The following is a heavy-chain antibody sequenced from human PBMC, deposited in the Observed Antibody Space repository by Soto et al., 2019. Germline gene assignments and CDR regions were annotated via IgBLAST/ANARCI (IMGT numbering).Heavy chain of an antibody. D-gene: IGHD2-21*02. V-gene: IGHV1-18*01. J-gene: IGHJ4*02. CDR3: ARDPNCGGDCYPDY. Sequence: QVQLVQSGAEVKKPGASVKVSCKASGYTFTNSGISWVRQAPGQGLEWMGWISTYNGHTNYAQNLQGRVTMTTDTSTSTVYMELRSLTSDDTDVYYCARDPNCGGDCYPDYWGQGTLVTVSS. CDR2: ISTYNGHT. CDR1: GYTFTNSG.